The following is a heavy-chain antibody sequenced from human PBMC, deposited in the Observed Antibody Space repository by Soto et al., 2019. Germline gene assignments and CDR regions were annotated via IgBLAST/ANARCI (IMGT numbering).Heavy chain of an antibody. D-gene: IGHD2-21*02. J-gene: IGHJ4*02. CDR1: GGTFNTYT. CDR3: ARVFYCGGDCYSGFFYY. Sequence: QVQLVQSGAEVKKPGSSVKVSCKASGGTFNTYTINWVRQAPGQGLEWMGRIIPMLGIAKYAQKFQGRVKVSADNYTSTAYMELSSLRAEDTAVFYCARVFYCGGDCYSGFFYYWGQGTLVTVSS. CDR2: IIPMLGIA. V-gene: IGHV1-69*02.